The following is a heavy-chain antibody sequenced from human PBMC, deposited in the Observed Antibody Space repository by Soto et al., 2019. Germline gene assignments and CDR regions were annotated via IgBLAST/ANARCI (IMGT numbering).Heavy chain of an antibody. CDR2: IDWDDDK. D-gene: IGHD6-13*01. CDR1: GFSLSPSGMC. CDR3: AREAAGTHSWFAP. Sequence: ESGPTLVNPTQTLTLTCTFSGFSLSPSGMCVSWIRQPPGKALEWLARIDWDDDKYYSTSLKTSLTISKDTSKNQVVLTMTNMDPVDTATYYCAREAAGTHSWFAPPGQGTLVIVSS. V-gene: IGHV2-70*11. J-gene: IGHJ5*02.